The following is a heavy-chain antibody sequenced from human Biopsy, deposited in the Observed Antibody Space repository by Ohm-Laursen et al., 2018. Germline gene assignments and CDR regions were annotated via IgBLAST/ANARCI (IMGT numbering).Heavy chain of an antibody. D-gene: IGHD6-13*01. CDR2: ISHSGST. CDR3: AGATSGTSLYDP. J-gene: IGHJ5*02. Sequence: TLSLTCTVSGASISSAAYHWSWIRQLPGKGLEWIGYISHSGSTSYNPSLRSLVTISTDTSTNQFSLTVRSVTAADTAMYYCAGATSGTSLYDPWGQGILVTVSS. CDR1: GASISSAAYH. V-gene: IGHV4-31*01.